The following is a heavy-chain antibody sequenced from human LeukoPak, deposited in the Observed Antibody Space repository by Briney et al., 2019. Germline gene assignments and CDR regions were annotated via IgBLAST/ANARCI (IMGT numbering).Heavy chain of an antibody. D-gene: IGHD6-13*01. J-gene: IGHJ6*03. CDR3: ARDRGDLDIAAAGTVRRRDYYYYYMDV. V-gene: IGHV1-69*01. CDR2: IIPIFGTA. CDR1: GGTFSSYA. Sequence: SVKVSCKASGGTFSSYAISWVRQAPGQGLEWMGGIIPIFGTANYAQKFQGRVTITADESTSTAYMELSSLRSEDTAVYYCARDRGDLDIAAAGTVRRRDYYYYYMDVWGKGTTVTVSS.